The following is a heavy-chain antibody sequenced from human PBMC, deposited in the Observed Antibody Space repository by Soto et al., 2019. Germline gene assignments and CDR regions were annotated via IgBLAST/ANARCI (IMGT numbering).Heavy chain of an antibody. CDR3: ARQGCSGGIFWLDF. CDR1: GDSFTTDW. D-gene: IGHD2-15*01. J-gene: IGHJ4*01. Sequence: GESLKISCQDSGDSFTTDWIGWVRQKPGRGLEWMGIIYPGDSYTTYSPPFQGQVTISADKTISTAYLQWSSLKASDTAIYYCARQGCSGGIFWLDFWGQGTLVTVSS. V-gene: IGHV5-51*01. CDR2: IYPGDSYT.